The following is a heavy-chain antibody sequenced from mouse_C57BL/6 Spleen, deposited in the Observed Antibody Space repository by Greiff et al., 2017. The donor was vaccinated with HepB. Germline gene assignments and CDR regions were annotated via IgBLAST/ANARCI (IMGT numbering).Heavy chain of an antibody. CDR3: ARVYYDYDGAMDY. D-gene: IGHD2-4*01. CDR1: GYTFTSYW. V-gene: IGHV1-52*01. J-gene: IGHJ4*01. Sequence: VQLQQPGAELVRPGSSVKLSCKASGYTFTSYWMHWVKQRPIQGLEWIGNIDPSDSETHYNQKFKDKATLTVDKSSSTAYMQLSSLTSEDSAVYYCARVYYDYDGAMDYWGQGTSVTVSS. CDR2: IDPSDSET.